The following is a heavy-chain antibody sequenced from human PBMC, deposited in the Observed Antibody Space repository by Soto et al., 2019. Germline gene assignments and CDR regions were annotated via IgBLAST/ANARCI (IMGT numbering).Heavy chain of an antibody. J-gene: IGHJ4*02. CDR1: GFSLSTSGVG. CDR3: AHGGFGDYDLGFDY. Sequence: QITLKESGPTLVKPTQTLTLTCTFSGFSLSTSGVGVGWIRQPPGKALEWLALVYWDADKRYSPSLKSRLTITKDTSKNQVVLTVTNMDPVDTATYYCAHGGFGDYDLGFDYWGQGTLVTVSS. CDR2: VYWDADK. D-gene: IGHD5-12*01. V-gene: IGHV2-5*02.